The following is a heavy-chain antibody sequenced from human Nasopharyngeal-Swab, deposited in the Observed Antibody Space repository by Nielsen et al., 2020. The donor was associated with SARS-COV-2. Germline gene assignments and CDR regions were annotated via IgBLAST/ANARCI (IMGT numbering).Heavy chain of an antibody. CDR3: AKSDAAESVAVTDYYFDC. D-gene: IGHD2-15*01. CDR2: ISASGGST. CDR1: GFTFNSYA. J-gene: IGHJ4*02. V-gene: IGHV3-23*01. Sequence: GESLKISCAASGFTFNSYAMTWVRQAPGKGLEWVSAISASGGSTYYADSVRGRFTISRDNSKNTLHLEMHSLRAEDTAVYYCAKSDAAESVAVTDYYFDCWGQGTLVTVSS.